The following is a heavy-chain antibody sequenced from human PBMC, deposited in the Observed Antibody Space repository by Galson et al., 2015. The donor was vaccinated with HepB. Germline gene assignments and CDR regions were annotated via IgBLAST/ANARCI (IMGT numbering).Heavy chain of an antibody. D-gene: IGHD4-17*01. CDR3: ARRVPYGDPMGDWFDP. CDR2: MNPNNGNT. J-gene: IGHJ5*02. V-gene: IGHV1-8*01. Sequence: SVKVSCKASGYTFTSYDINWVRQATGQGLEWMGWMNPNNGNTGYAQKFQGRVTMTRDTSISTDYMELSSLRSEDTAVYYCARRVPYGDPMGDWFDPWGQGTLVTVSS. CDR1: GYTFTSYD.